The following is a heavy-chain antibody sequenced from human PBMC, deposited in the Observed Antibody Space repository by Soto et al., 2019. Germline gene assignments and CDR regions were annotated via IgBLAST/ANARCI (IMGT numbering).Heavy chain of an antibody. D-gene: IGHD6-19*01. V-gene: IGHV3-49*04. J-gene: IGHJ6*02. CDR3: TRDRPVAGTPLYYYYYGMDV. CDR2: IRSKAYGGTT. CDR1: GFTFGDYA. Sequence: HLGGPLRLSCTASGFTFGDYAMSWARQAPGKGLEWVGFIRSKAYGGTTEYAASVKGRFTISRDDSKSIAYLQMNSLKTEDTAVYYCTRDRPVAGTPLYYYYYGMDVWGQGTTVTVSS.